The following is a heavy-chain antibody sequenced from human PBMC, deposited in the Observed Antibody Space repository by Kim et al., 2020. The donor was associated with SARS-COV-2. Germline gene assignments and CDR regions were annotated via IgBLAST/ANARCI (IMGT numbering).Heavy chain of an antibody. CDR1: GGSFSGYY. D-gene: IGHD2-15*01. J-gene: IGHJ5*02. V-gene: IGHV4-34*01. CDR2: INHSGST. Sequence: SETLSLTCAVYGGSFSGYYWSWIRQPPGKGLEWIGEINHSGSTNYNPSLKSRVTISVDTSKNQFSLKLSSVTAADTAVYYCARGRPVVVAAGVLRRHNWFDPWGQGTLVTVSS. CDR3: ARGRPVVVAAGVLRRHNWFDP.